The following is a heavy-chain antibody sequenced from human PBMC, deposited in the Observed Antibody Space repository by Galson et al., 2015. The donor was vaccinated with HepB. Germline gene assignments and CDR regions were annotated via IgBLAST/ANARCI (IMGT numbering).Heavy chain of an antibody. CDR3: VKDLELGDYVEVGVQYYFDY. V-gene: IGHV3-64D*06. CDR2: ISSNGGST. J-gene: IGHJ4*02. D-gene: IGHD4-17*01. Sequence: SLRLSCAASGFTFSSYAMHWVRQAPGKGLEYVSAISSNGGSTYYADSVKGRFTISRDNSKNTLYLQMSSLRAEDTAVYYCVKDLELGDYVEVGVQYYFDYWGQGTLVTVSS. CDR1: GFTFSSYA.